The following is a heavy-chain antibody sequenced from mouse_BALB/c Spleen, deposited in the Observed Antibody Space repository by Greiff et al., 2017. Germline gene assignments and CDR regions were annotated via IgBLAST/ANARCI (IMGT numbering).Heavy chain of an antibody. D-gene: IGHD1-1*01. CDR1: GFTFSSFG. V-gene: IGHV5-17*02. CDR2: ISSGSSTI. Sequence: VQLKESGGGLVQPGGSRKLSCAASGFTFSSFGMHWVRQAPEKGLEWVAYISSGSSTIYYADTVKGRFTISRDNPKNTLFLQMTSLRSEDTAMYYCARSDYYGSSYPLGAMDYWGQGTSVTVSS. CDR3: ARSDYYGSSYPLGAMDY. J-gene: IGHJ4*01.